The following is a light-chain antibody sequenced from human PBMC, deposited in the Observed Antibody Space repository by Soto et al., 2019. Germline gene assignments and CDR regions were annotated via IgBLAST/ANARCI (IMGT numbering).Light chain of an antibody. CDR3: QQSYTTPGT. Sequence: DIQMTQSPSSLPASVGDSVTITCRASQAINKYLNWYQHKAGQAPKLLIYGASSLHKGVPARFRGSGAGTFFTLTISSLQPEDFETYYCQQSYTTPGTFGRGTTVEIK. CDR2: GAS. V-gene: IGKV1-39*01. CDR1: QAINKY. J-gene: IGKJ1*01.